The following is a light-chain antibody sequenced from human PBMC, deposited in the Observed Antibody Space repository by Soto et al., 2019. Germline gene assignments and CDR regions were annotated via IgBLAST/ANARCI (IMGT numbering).Light chain of an antibody. CDR2: GAS. J-gene: IGKJ3*01. CDR1: QSVSSN. Sequence: EIVMTQSPATLSVSPGERATLSCRASQSVSSNLAWYQQKPGQAPRLLIYGASTRATVIPARFSGSGSGTEFTLTISSLQSEDIATYYCQQYDNLPPRITFGPGTKVDIK. CDR3: QQYDNLPPRIT. V-gene: IGKV3-15*01.